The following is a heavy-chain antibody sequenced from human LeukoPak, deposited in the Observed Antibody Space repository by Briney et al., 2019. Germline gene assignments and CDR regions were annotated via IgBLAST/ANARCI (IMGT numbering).Heavy chain of an antibody. CDR3: ASSGDKKALFDY. J-gene: IGHJ4*02. V-gene: IGHV4-34*01. Sequence: SETLSLTCAVYGGFFSGYYWSWIRQPPGKGLEWIGEINHSGSTNYNPSLKSRVTISVDTSKNQFSLKLSSVTAADTAVYYCASSGDKKALFDYWGQGTLVTVSS. D-gene: IGHD7-27*01. CDR2: INHSGST. CDR1: GGFFSGYY.